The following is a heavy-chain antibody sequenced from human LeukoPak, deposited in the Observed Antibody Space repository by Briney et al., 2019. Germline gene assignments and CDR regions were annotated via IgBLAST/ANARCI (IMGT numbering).Heavy chain of an antibody. CDR2: ISYDGSNK. J-gene: IGHJ6*02. D-gene: IGHD2-2*01. V-gene: IGHV3-30*03. Sequence: QPGRSLRLSCAASGFTFSSYGMHWVRQAPGKGLEWVAVISYDGSNKYYADSVKGRFTISRDNSKNTLYLQMNSLRAEDTAVYYCARDAVPAEKPPQYYYYGMDVWGQGTTVTVSS. CDR1: GFTFSSYG. CDR3: ARDAVPAEKPPQYYYYGMDV.